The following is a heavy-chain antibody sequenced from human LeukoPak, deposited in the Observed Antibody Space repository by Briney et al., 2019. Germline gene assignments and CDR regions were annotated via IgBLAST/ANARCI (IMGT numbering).Heavy chain of an antibody. Sequence: PSGTLSLTCAVSGGSISSSNWWSWVRQPPGKGLEWIGSIYYSGNTYYNPSLKSRVTISVNTSKNQFSLKLSSVTAADTAVYYCARERGRSYGSVPYYYYYMDVWGKGTTVTVSS. CDR1: GGSISSSNW. CDR2: IYYSGNT. J-gene: IGHJ6*03. D-gene: IGHD5-18*01. V-gene: IGHV4-4*02. CDR3: ARERGRSYGSVPYYYYYMDV.